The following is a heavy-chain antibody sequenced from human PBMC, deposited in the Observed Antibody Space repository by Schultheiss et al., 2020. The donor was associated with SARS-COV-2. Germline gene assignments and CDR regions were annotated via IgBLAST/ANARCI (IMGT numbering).Heavy chain of an antibody. V-gene: IGHV3-21*01. D-gene: IGHD3-3*01. CDR1: GFTVSSNY. CDR2: ISSSSSYI. CDR3: ARHGGYYYRGPFYYYYGMDV. Sequence: GGSLRLSCAASGFTVSSNYMSWVRQAPGKGLEWVSSISSSSSYIYYADSVKGRFTISRDNSKNTLYLQMNSLRAEDTAVYYCARHGGYYYRGPFYYYYGMDVWGQGTTVTVSS. J-gene: IGHJ6*02.